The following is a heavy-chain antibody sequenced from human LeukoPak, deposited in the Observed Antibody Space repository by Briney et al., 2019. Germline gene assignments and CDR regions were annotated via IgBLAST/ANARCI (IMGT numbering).Heavy chain of an antibody. CDR3: AKDHSKLGMDWYFDL. CDR2: ISGSGGST. D-gene: IGHD2-15*01. CDR1: GFTFSGFA. Sequence: GGSLRLSCAASGFTFSGFAMTWVRQAPGKGLEWVSGISGSGGSTYYADSVKGRFTVSRDYSKNTLYVQMNSLRAEDTAVYFCAKDHSKLGMDWYFDLWGRGTLVTVSS. V-gene: IGHV3-23*01. J-gene: IGHJ2*01.